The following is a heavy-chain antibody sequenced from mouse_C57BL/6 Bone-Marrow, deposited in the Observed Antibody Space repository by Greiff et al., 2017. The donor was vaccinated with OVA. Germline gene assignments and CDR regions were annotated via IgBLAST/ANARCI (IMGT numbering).Heavy chain of an antibody. CDR1: GYTFTSYW. D-gene: IGHD1-1*01. CDR3: ARGRGYYGYWYFDV. CDR2: IHPNSGST. J-gene: IGHJ1*03. Sequence: QVQLQQPGAELVKPGASVKLSCKASGYTFTSYWMHWVKQRPGQGLEWIGMIHPNSGSTNYNEKFKSKATLTVDTSSSTAYLQLSSLTSEDSAVYYCARGRGYYGYWYFDVWGTGTTVTVAA. V-gene: IGHV1-64*01.